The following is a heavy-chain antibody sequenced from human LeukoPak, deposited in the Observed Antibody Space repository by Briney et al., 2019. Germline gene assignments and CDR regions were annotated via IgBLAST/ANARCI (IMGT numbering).Heavy chain of an antibody. CDR1: GGSISSSNW. J-gene: IGHJ3*02. CDR2: IYHSGST. D-gene: IGHD3-22*01. CDR3: ARHGLGGYYDSSDAFDI. Sequence: SETLSLTCAVSGGSISSSNWWTWVRQPPGKGLEWIGEIYHSGSTNYNPSLKSRVTISLDKSKNQFSLRLSSVTAADTAMYYCARHGLGGYYDSSDAFDIWGQGTMVTVSS. V-gene: IGHV4-4*02.